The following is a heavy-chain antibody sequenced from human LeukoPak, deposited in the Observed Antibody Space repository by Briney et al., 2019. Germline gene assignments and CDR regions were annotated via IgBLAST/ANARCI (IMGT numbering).Heavy chain of an antibody. V-gene: IGHV1-3*01. CDR3: ARAYPYYDILTGYYKGGFDP. CDR1: GYTFTSYA. Sequence: GASVKVSCKASGYTFTSYAMHWVRQAPGQRLEWMGWINAGNGNTKYSQKFQGRVTITRDTSASTAYMELSSLRSEDTAVYYCARAYPYYDILTGYYKGGFDPWGQGTLVTVSS. D-gene: IGHD3-9*01. CDR2: INAGNGNT. J-gene: IGHJ5*02.